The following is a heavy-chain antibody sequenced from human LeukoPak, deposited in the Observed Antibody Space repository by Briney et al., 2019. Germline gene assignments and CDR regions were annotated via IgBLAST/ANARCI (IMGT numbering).Heavy chain of an antibody. V-gene: IGHV1-46*01. Sequence: ASVKVSCKASGYTFTSYYMHWVRQAPGQGLEWMGMINPSGGSTSYAQKFQGRVTMTRDTSTSTVYMELGSLRSEDTAVYYCARDARTSYDSSGYYFDYWGQGTLVTVSS. CDR3: ARDARTSYDSSGYYFDY. CDR1: GYTFTSYY. CDR2: INPSGGST. D-gene: IGHD3-22*01. J-gene: IGHJ4*02.